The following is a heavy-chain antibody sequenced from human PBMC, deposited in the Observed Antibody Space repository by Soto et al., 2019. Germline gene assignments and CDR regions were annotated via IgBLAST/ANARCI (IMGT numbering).Heavy chain of an antibody. CDR2: IYYSGST. V-gene: IGHV4-30-4*01. CDR3: ARAGDILAYWYFDL. D-gene: IGHD3-9*01. J-gene: IGHJ2*01. CDR1: GGSISSGDYY. Sequence: QVQLQESGPGLVKPSQTLSLTCTVSGGSISSGDYYWSWIRQPPGKGLEWIGYIYYSGSTYYNPSLTVRVTVAVDRSKSQFSLKLSSVTAADTAVYDCARAGDILAYWYFDLWGRGTLVTVSS.